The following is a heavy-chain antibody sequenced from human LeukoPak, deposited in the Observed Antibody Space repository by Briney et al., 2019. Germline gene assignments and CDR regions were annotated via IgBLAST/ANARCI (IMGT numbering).Heavy chain of an antibody. Sequence: GGSLRLSCAASGFTFSSYEMNWVRQAPGKGLEWVSYISSSGSTIYYADSVKGRFTISRDNAKNSMYLQMNSLKAEDTAVYYCATDILGTRAFDYWGQGTLVTVSS. CDR3: ATDILGTRAFDY. V-gene: IGHV3-48*03. CDR2: ISSSGSTI. D-gene: IGHD1-26*01. J-gene: IGHJ4*02. CDR1: GFTFSSYE.